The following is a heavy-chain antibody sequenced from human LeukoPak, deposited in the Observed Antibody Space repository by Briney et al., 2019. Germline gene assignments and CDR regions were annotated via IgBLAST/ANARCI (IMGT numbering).Heavy chain of an antibody. CDR2: IYHSGST. D-gene: IGHD3-16*02. CDR3: ARYDVWGTYRAFDY. V-gene: IGHV4-38-2*02. CDR1: GYSIGSDYY. J-gene: IGHJ4*02. Sequence: SETLSLTCTVSGYSIGSDYYWGWIRQPPGRGLEWIGTIYHSGSTYYNPSLKSRVTISVDTSKNQFSLKLSSVTAADTAVYYCARYDVWGTYRAFDYWGQGTLATVSS.